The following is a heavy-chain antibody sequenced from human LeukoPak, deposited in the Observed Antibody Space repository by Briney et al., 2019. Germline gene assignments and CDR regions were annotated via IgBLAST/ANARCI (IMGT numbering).Heavy chain of an antibody. D-gene: IGHD1-7*01. V-gene: IGHV4-59*11. J-gene: IGHJ4*02. CDR1: GGSISGHY. CDR3: AKSKSLGLQYFDN. CDR2: IYYSGTI. Sequence: SETLSLTCTVSGGSISGHYWDWIRQSPEKGLEWIGYIYYSGTINYNPSLKARVTMSIDTSKNQFSLKLSSVTAADTAIYYCAKSKSLGLQYFDNWGQGTLATVSS.